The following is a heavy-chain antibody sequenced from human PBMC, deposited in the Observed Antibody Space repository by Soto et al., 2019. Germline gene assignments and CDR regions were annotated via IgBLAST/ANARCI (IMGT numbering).Heavy chain of an antibody. CDR1: GFTFSSYG. CDR2: ISYDGSNK. J-gene: IGHJ4*02. Sequence: QVQLVESGGGVVQPGRSLRLSCAASGFTFSSYGMHWVRQAPGKGLEWVAVISYDGSNKYYADSVKGRFTISRDNSKNTLYLQMNSLRAEDTAVYYCAKEEEGGSYYFGSFDYWGQGTLVTVSS. CDR3: AKEEEGGSYYFGSFDY. D-gene: IGHD1-26*01. V-gene: IGHV3-30*18.